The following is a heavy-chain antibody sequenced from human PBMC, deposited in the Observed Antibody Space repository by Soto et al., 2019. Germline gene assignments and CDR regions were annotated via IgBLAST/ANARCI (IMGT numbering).Heavy chain of an antibody. V-gene: IGHV4-34*01. J-gene: IGHJ6*02. Sequence: SETLSLTCAVYGGSFSGYYWSWIRQPPGKGLEWIGEINHSGSTNYSPSLKSRVTISVDTSKNQFSLKLSSVTAADTAVYYCARASSGTGEYYYGMDVWGQGTTVTVSS. CDR1: GGSFSGYY. CDR2: INHSGST. D-gene: IGHD3-22*01. CDR3: ARASSGTGEYYYGMDV.